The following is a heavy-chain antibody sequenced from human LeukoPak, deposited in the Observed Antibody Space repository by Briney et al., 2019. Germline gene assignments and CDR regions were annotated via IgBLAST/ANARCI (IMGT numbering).Heavy chain of an antibody. CDR2: IVVGSGNT. Sequence: SVTVSCKASGFTFTSSAMQWVRQARGQRLEWIGWIVVGSGNTNYAQKFQGRVTITADESTSTAYMEMSSLRSEDTAVYYCARQPPADIVVVPAAIHWFDPWGQGTLVTVSS. CDR1: GFTFTSSA. D-gene: IGHD2-2*01. J-gene: IGHJ5*02. V-gene: IGHV1-58*02. CDR3: ARQPPADIVVVPAAIHWFDP.